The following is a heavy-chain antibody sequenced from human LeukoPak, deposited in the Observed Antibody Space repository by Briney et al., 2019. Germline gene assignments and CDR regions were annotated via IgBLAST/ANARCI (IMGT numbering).Heavy chain of an antibody. CDR2: INPNSGGT. Sequence: ASVKVSCKASGYTFTGYYMHWVRQAPGQGLEWMGWINPNSGGTNYAQKFQGRVTITADKSTSTAYMELSSLRSEDTAVYYCARGSHSGYDYFDYWGQGTLVTVSS. CDR3: ARGSHSGYDYFDY. CDR1: GYTFTGYY. V-gene: IGHV1-2*02. J-gene: IGHJ4*02. D-gene: IGHD5-12*01.